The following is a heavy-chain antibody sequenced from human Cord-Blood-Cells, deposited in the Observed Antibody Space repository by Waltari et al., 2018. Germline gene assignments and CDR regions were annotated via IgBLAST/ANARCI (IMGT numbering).Heavy chain of an antibody. D-gene: IGHD3-16*02. V-gene: IGHV4-34*01. CDR2: INHSGST. CDR3: ASNRLYYYYGMDV. CDR1: GGSFSGYY. Sequence: QVQLQQWGAGLLKPSETLSLTCAVYGGSFSGYYWSWIRQPPGKGLEWIGEINHSGSTTYNPSLKSRVTISVDTSKTQFSLKLSSVTAAVTAVYYCASNRLYYYYGMDVWGQGTTVTVSS. J-gene: IGHJ6*02.